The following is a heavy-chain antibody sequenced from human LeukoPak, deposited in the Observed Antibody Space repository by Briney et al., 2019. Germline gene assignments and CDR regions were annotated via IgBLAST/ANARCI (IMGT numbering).Heavy chain of an antibody. CDR3: ARPYYYSSGCLPY. CDR1: GFTFSTYS. CDR2: ISSSRTYI. J-gene: IGHJ4*02. D-gene: IGHD3-10*01. V-gene: IGHV3-21*01. Sequence: GGSLRLSCAASGFTFSTYSMNWVRQAPGKGLEWVSSISSSRTYIYYADSVKGRFTISRDNAKNSLYLQMNSLRAEDTAVYYCARPYYYSSGCLPYWGQGTLVTVSS.